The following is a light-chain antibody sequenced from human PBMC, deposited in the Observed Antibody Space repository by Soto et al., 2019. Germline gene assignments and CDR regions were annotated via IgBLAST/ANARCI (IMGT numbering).Light chain of an antibody. CDR3: QQSYSTLYP. CDR2: AAS. CDR1: QSTSSY. J-gene: IGKJ2*01. V-gene: IGKV1-39*01. Sequence: DIQMTQSPSSLSASVGDRVTITFRASQSTSSYLNWYQQKPGKAPKLLIYAASSLQSGVPSRFSGSGSGTDFTLTISSLQPEDFETYYCQQSYSTLYPFGQGTKVHIK.